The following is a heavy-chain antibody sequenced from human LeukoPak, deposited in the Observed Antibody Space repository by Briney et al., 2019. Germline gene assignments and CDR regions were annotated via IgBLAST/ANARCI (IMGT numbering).Heavy chain of an antibody. CDR3: ARDGYYYDSSGYYFWGWFDP. CDR1: GYSLSSRYY. Sequence: SETLSLTCAVSGYSLSSRYYWSWIRQPAGKGVEWIGRIYTSGSTNYNPARKSRVTMSVDTSKNQFSLKLSSVTGADKAVYYCARDGYYYDSSGYYFWGWFDPWGQGTLVTVSS. V-gene: IGHV4-4*07. CDR2: IYTSGST. D-gene: IGHD3-22*01. J-gene: IGHJ5*02.